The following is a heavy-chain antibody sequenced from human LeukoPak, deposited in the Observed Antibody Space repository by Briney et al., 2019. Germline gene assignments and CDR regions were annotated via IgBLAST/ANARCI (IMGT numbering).Heavy chain of an antibody. CDR3: ASSDGSYWYFDL. CDR1: GFTFSDYY. Sequence: GGSLRLSCAASGFTFSDYYMSWIRQAPGKGLEWVSYISSSGNIIYYADSVKGRFTISRDNAKNSLYLQMNSLRAEDTAVYYCASSDGSYWYFDLWGRGTLVTVSS. V-gene: IGHV3-11*01. CDR2: ISSSGNII. J-gene: IGHJ2*01.